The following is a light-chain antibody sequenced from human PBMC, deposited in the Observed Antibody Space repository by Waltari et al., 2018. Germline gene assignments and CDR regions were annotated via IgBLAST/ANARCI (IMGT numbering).Light chain of an antibody. CDR2: KAS. Sequence: DIQMTQSPSTLSASVGDRVTITCRASQSISSWLAWYQQKPGKAPKLLIYKASSLESGVPSRFSGSGSGTEFTLTISSLQPDDFATYYCQQYNSYLLTCGGGTKVEIK. V-gene: IGKV1-5*03. CDR1: QSISSW. J-gene: IGKJ4*01. CDR3: QQYNSYLLT.